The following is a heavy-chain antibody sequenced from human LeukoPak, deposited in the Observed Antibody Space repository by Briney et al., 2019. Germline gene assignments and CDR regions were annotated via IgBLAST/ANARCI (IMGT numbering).Heavy chain of an antibody. Sequence: ASVTDSCKASGYTYTSYYMHWVRQPPGQGREWMGIINPSGGSTSYAQKFQGRVTMASETSTSTVYMELSSLRSEDTAVYYCARRGNQWILPTPSPWAFDIWGQGTMVSGSS. CDR1: GYTYTSYY. CDR3: ARRGNQWILPTPSPWAFDI. J-gene: IGHJ3*02. CDR2: INPSGGST. V-gene: IGHV1-46*01. D-gene: IGHD5-12*01.